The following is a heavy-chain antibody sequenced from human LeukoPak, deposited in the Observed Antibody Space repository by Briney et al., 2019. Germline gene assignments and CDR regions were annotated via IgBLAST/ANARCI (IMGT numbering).Heavy chain of an antibody. CDR2: IRSKAYGGTT. Sequence: GGSLRLSCTASGFTFGDYAMSWVRQAPGKGLEWVGFIRSKAYGGTTEYAASVKGRFTISRDDPKSIAYLQMNSLKTEDTAVYYCTRDRTYYYGSGSCYWGQGTLVTVSS. J-gene: IGHJ4*02. CDR3: TRDRTYYYGSGSCY. D-gene: IGHD3-10*01. V-gene: IGHV3-49*04. CDR1: GFTFGDYA.